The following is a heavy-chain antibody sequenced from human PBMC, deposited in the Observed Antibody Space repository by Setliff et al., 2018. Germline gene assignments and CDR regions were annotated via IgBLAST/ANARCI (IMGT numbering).Heavy chain of an antibody. CDR2: IYSGDRST. CDR3: AKPRVELRWGFES. J-gene: IGHJ4*02. D-gene: IGHD1-7*01. Sequence: GGSLRLSCAASGFTFTDNAMSWVRQAPGKGLEWVSTIYSGDRSTFYTDSVKGRFIIYRDSSKNTLYMQMNSLRAEDTAVYYCAKPRVELRWGFESWGQGTLVTVSS. CDR1: GFTFTDNA. V-gene: IGHV3-23*03.